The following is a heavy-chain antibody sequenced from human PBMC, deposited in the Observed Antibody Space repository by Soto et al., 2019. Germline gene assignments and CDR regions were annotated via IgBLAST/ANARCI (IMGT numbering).Heavy chain of an antibody. CDR2: VVPMYDSV. Sequence: ASVKVSCKASGGTFNTYTINWLRQAPGRGLEWVGQVVPMYDSVNYAETFQGRVTITVDKSTNTAYMELTSLRSQDTALYFCASWRSYSGSYCFDYWGQGTLVTVSS. V-gene: IGHV1-69*06. CDR1: GGTFNTYT. D-gene: IGHD1-26*01. CDR3: ASWRSYSGSYCFDY. J-gene: IGHJ4*02.